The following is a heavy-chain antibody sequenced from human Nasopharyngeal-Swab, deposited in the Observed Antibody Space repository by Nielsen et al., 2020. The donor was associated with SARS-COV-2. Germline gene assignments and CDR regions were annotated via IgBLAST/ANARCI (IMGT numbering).Heavy chain of an antibody. Sequence: SETLSLTCTVSGASITSGGYYWSWIRHLPGRGLEWLGYIYYSGNTFYNPSLKRRVTMSVDTSENQFSLDLNSVTAADMAVYYCARGWAGHYFYYWGQGTLVTVSS. CDR1: GASITSGGYY. V-gene: IGHV4-31*03. CDR3: ARGWAGHYFYY. D-gene: IGHD1-26*01. CDR2: IYYSGNT. J-gene: IGHJ4*02.